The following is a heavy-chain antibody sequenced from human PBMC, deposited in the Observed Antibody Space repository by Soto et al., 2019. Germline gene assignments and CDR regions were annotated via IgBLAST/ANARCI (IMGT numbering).Heavy chain of an antibody. V-gene: IGHV4-34*01. J-gene: IGHJ3*02. CDR3: ARGHRVLLWFGELSPGRDAFDI. D-gene: IGHD3-10*01. CDR2: INHSGST. CDR1: GGSFCGYY. Sequence: PSETLSLTCAVYGGSFCGYYWSWIRQPPGKGLERIGEINHSGSTNYNPSLKSRVTISVDTSKNQFSLKLSSVTAPDTAVYYCARGHRVLLWFGELSPGRDAFDIWGQGTMVTVSS.